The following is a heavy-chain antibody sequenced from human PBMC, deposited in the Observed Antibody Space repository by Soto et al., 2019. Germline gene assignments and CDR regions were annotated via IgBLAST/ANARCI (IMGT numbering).Heavy chain of an antibody. CDR2: ISSTGSTI. CDR1: GFTFSDYY. J-gene: IGHJ4*02. V-gene: IGHV3-11*01. Sequence: GGSLRLSCAASGFTFSDYYMNWIRQAPGKGLEWVSFISSTGSTIYYADSVKGRFTISRDNAKNSLYLQMNSLSAEDTAVYFCARDLGDYYDSSGYYKYYFDYWGQGDLVTVSA. D-gene: IGHD3-22*01. CDR3: ARDLGDYYDSSGYYKYYFDY.